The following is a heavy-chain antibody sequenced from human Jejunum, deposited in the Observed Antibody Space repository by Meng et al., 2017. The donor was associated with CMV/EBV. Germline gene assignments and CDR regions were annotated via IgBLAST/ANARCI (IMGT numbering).Heavy chain of an antibody. J-gene: IGHJ6*02. CDR2: IFSNDEK. V-gene: IGHV2-26*01. Sequence: NNDKIGLGLIRQAPGKALEWLAHIFSNDEKSYSTSLRSRLTISQDTSRSQVVLTMTNVDPVDTATYYCAHITHYTITTYNGMDVWGQGTTVTVSS. CDR3: AHITHYTITTYNGMDV. D-gene: IGHD4-11*01. CDR1: NNDKIG.